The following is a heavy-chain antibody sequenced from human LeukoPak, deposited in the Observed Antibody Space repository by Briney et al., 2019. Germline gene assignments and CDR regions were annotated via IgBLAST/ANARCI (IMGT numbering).Heavy chain of an antibody. CDR2: IRYDGSNK. J-gene: IGHJ4*02. D-gene: IGHD2-2*03. CDR3: AKRDGHCTSTSCYLPDY. Sequence: PGGSLRLSCAASGFTFSSYGMHWVRQAPGKGLEWVAVIRYDGSNKYYADSVKGRFTISRDNSKNTLYLQMNSLRAEDTAVYYCAKRDGHCTSTSCYLPDYWGQGTLVTVSS. CDR1: GFTFSSYG. V-gene: IGHV3-30*02.